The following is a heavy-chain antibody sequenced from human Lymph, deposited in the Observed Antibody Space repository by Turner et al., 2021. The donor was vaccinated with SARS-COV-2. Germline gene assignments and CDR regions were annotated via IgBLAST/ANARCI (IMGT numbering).Heavy chain of an antibody. Sequence: EVQLVESGGGLIQPGGSRRLPCAASVFTVSSNYMSWVRQAPGKGLEWVSVIYSGGSTYYADSVKGRFTISRDNSKNTLYLKMNSLRAEDTAVYYCARVLPFGDYFDYWGQGTLVTVSS. V-gene: IGHV3-53*01. CDR2: IYSGGST. CDR3: ARVLPFGDYFDY. D-gene: IGHD3-10*01. J-gene: IGHJ4*02. CDR1: VFTVSSNY.